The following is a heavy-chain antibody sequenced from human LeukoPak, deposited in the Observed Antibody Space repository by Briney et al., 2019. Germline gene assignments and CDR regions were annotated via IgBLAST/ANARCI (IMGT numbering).Heavy chain of an antibody. Sequence: SETLSLTCTVSGYIISSGYYWGWIRQPPGKGLEWIGSVYQSGSTYYNPPLKSRVTISVDTSKNQFSLKLTSVTAADTAVYYCARELYCSGGSCHSRDAFDIWGQGTMVTVSS. J-gene: IGHJ3*02. CDR3: ARELYCSGGSCHSRDAFDI. D-gene: IGHD2-15*01. CDR1: GYIISSGYY. V-gene: IGHV4-38-2*02. CDR2: VYQSGST.